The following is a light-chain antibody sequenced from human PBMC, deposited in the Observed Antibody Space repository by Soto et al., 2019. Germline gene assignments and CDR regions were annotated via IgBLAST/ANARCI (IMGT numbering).Light chain of an antibody. CDR1: QSVSSN. V-gene: IGKV3-15*01. CDR2: GAS. J-gene: IGKJ1*01. Sequence: EIVMTQSPATLSVSPGERATLSCRASQSVSSNLAWYQQKPGQAPRLLIYGASTRATGIPARFSGSGSGTAFSLPISSLQSEDFDVYYCQQYNNWPPGAFGQGTKVEIK. CDR3: QQYNNWPPGA.